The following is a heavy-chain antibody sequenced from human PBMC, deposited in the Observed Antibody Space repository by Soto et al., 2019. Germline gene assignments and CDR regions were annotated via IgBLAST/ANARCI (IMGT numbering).Heavy chain of an antibody. D-gene: IGHD4-17*01. CDR2: VYYGGST. J-gene: IGHJ5*02. CDR1: GGSISSSSYY. V-gene: IGHV4-39*01. CDR3: VRHPTRPGPGDDYGDYASWFDP. Sequence: SETLSLTCTVSGGSISSSSYYWGWIRQPPGKGLEWIGNVYYGGSTYYNPSLKSRVTISVETSKSQFSLKLSSVTAADTAVYYCVRHPTRPGPGDDYGDYASWFDPWGQGTLVTVSS.